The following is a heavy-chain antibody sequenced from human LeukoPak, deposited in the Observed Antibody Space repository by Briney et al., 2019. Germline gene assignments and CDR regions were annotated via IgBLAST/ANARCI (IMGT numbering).Heavy chain of an antibody. V-gene: IGHV5-51*01. Sequence: GESLKISCKGSGYSFTSYWIGWVRQMPGKGLEWTGIIYPGDSDTRYSPSFQGQVTISADKSISTAYLQWSSLKASDTAMYYCARVYSSGWYAQYYFDYWGQGTLVTVSS. J-gene: IGHJ4*02. D-gene: IGHD6-19*01. CDR1: GYSFTSYW. CDR2: IYPGDSDT. CDR3: ARVYSSGWYAQYYFDY.